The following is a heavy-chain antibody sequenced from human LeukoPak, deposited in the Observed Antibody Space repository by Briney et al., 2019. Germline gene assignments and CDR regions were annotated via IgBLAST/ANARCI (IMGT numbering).Heavy chain of an antibody. D-gene: IGHD6-13*01. CDR1: GYTFTDYY. V-gene: IGHV1-2*02. CDR2: INPNFGGT. J-gene: IGHJ5*02. CDR3: ARGRPTTSIAAAGVNWFDP. Sequence: ASVKVSCKASGYTFTDYYMHWVRQAPGQGLEWMGWINPNFGGTNYAQKLQGRVTMTTDTSTSTAYMELRSLRSDDTAVYYCARGRPTTSIAAAGVNWFDPWGQGTLVTVSS.